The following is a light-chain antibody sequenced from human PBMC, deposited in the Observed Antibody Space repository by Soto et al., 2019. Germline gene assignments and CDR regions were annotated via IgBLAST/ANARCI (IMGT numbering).Light chain of an antibody. CDR1: QSVSNNY. CDR3: HQRSNWWT. Sequence: DIVMTQSPAPLSLSPGERSTLSCMASQSVSNNYLAWYQQKPGQAPRLLIYGASTRATGIPARFSGSGSGTEFTLSISSLEPEDFAVYYCHQRSNWWTFCQGANVDIK. J-gene: IGKJ1*01. V-gene: IGKV3D-20*02. CDR2: GAS.